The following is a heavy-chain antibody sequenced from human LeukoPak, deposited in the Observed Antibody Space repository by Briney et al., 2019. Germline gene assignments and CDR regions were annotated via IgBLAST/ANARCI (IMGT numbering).Heavy chain of an antibody. V-gene: IGHV3-7*01. J-gene: IGHJ4*02. CDR3: AREVVLSTSAWFEY. CDR1: GFTFSSYW. Sequence: TGGSLRLSCAVSGFTFSSYWMSWVRQAPGKGLEWVANIKEDGTEKYYQDSVKRRFTISRDNAKNSLYLQMNSLRAEDTAVYYCAREVVLSTSAWFEYWGQGTLVTVSS. D-gene: IGHD3-22*01. CDR2: IKEDGTEK.